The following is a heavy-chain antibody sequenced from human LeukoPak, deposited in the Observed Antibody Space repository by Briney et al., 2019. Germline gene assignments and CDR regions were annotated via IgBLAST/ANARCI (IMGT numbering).Heavy chain of an antibody. Sequence: GASVKVSCKASGGTFSIYAISWVRQAPGQGLGWMGRIIPILGIANYAQKFQGRVTITADKSTSTAYMELSSLRSEDTAVYYCARVGYCSGGSCYSHYYYYYGMDVWGQGTTVTVSS. CDR1: GGTFSIYA. V-gene: IGHV1-69*04. CDR2: IIPILGIA. J-gene: IGHJ6*02. D-gene: IGHD2-15*01. CDR3: ARVGYCSGGSCYSHYYYYYGMDV.